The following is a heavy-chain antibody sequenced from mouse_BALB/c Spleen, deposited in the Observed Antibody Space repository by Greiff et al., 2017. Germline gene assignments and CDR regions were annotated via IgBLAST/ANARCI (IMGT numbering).Heavy chain of an antibody. CDR2: ISYSGST. J-gene: IGHJ4*01. V-gene: IGHV3-2*02. D-gene: IGHD1-1*01. CDR1: GYSITSDYA. CDR3: ARYYGSSYWAMDY. Sequence: VQLKESGPGLVKPSQSLSLTCTVTGYSITSDYAWNWIRQFPGNKLEWMGYISYSGSTSYNPSLKSRISITRDTSKNQFFLQLNSVTTEDTATYYCARYYGSSYWAMDYWGQGTSVTVSS.